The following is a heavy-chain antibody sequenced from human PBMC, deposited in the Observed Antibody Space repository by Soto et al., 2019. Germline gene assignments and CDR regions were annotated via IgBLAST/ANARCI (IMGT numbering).Heavy chain of an antibody. Sequence: EVQLVESGGGLVQPGGSLKLSCAASGFTFSGSAMHWVRQASGKGLEWVGRIRSKANSYATAYAASVKGRFTISRDDSKKTAYLQMNSLKTEDTAVYYCTSLREGYYYDSSGSNFDYWGQGTLVTVSS. CDR1: GFTFSGSA. V-gene: IGHV3-73*02. CDR2: IRSKANSYAT. D-gene: IGHD3-22*01. CDR3: TSLREGYYYDSSGSNFDY. J-gene: IGHJ4*02.